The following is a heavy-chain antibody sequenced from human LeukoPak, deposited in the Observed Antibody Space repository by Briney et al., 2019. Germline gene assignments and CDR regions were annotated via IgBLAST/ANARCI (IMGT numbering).Heavy chain of an antibody. CDR1: GYTFTGYH. D-gene: IGHD6-13*01. V-gene: IGHV1-2*06. CDR3: ARDQGSLTRSWYTGY. J-gene: IGHJ4*02. CDR2: INPYSGDT. Sequence: ASVKVSCKASGYTFTGYHIHWVRQAPGQGLEWMGRINPYSGDTNFAQKFKGRVTMTRDTSITTAYMDLSSLTPDDTAVYFCARDQGSLTRSWYTGYWGQGTQVTVSS.